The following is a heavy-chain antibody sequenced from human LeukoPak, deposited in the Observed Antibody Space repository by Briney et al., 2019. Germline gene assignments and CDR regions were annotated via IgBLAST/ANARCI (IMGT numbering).Heavy chain of an antibody. Sequence: GGSLRLSCAASGFTFSSYAMSWVRQAPGKGLEWVSAISGSGGSTYYADSVKGRFTISRDNSKNTLYLQMNSLKTEDTAVYYCTRYSSSGLDYWGQGTLVTVSS. V-gene: IGHV3-23*01. CDR1: GFTFSSYA. J-gene: IGHJ4*02. CDR2: ISGSGGST. CDR3: TRYSSSGLDY. D-gene: IGHD6-13*01.